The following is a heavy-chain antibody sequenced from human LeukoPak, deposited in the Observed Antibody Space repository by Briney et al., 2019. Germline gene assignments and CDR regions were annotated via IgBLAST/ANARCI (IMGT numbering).Heavy chain of an antibody. CDR1: GYTFTNYH. Sequence: AAVKVTCKASGYTFTNYHISWVRQAPGQGLEWMGWINPTSGDTNYVQKFQGRVIMTRDTSISTAYMELSRVRSDDTAVYYCARGDGDGPARRAFDIWGRGTMVTVSS. D-gene: IGHD7-27*01. V-gene: IGHV1-2*02. J-gene: IGHJ3*02. CDR2: INPTSGDT. CDR3: ARGDGDGPARRAFDI.